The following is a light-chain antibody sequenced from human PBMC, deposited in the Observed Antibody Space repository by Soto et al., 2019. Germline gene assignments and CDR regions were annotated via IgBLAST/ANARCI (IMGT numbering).Light chain of an antibody. CDR2: DAS. Sequence: VLTQSPATLSFSPGERATLSCRASQSVGSYLAWYQQKPGQAPRLLIYDASNRATGIPARSSGSGSGTDFTLTISSLEPEDFAVYYCQQRSNWPPVFGGGTKVDIK. CDR3: QQRSNWPPV. CDR1: QSVGSY. J-gene: IGKJ4*01. V-gene: IGKV3-11*01.